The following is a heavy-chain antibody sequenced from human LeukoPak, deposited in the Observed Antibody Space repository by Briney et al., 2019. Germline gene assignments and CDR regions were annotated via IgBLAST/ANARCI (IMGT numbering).Heavy chain of an antibody. CDR3: ARATVSDY. D-gene: IGHD4-17*01. J-gene: IGHJ4*02. CDR2: ITSSSSYI. V-gene: IGHV3-21*01. Sequence: GGSLRLSCAASGFSFSSYTMNWVRQAPGKGLEWVSSITSSSSYIYYADSVKGRFTISRDNAKNSVFLQMNGLRAEDTAVYYCARATVSDYWGQGTLVTVSS. CDR1: GFSFSSYT.